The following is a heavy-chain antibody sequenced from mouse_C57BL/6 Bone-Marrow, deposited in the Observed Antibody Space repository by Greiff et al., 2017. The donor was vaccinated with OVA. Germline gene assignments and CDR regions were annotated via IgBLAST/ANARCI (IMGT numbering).Heavy chain of an antibody. CDR2: ISSGGSYT. Sequence: EVQGVESGGDLVKPGGSLKLSCAASGFTFSSYGMSWVRQTPDKRLEWVATISSGGSYTYYPDSVKGRFTISRDNAKNTLYLQMSSLKSEDTAMYYCASHPAYWGQGTLVTVSA. J-gene: IGHJ3*01. CDR1: GFTFSSYG. V-gene: IGHV5-6*01. CDR3: ASHPAY.